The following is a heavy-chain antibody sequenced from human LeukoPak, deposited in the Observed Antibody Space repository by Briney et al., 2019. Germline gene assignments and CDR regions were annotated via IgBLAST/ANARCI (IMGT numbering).Heavy chain of an antibody. V-gene: IGHV3-48*01. CDR1: GFTFSSYS. CDR2: ISSSSTI. CDR3: ARADGSGSYDY. Sequence: GGSLRLSCAASGFTFSSYSMNWVRQAPGKGLEWVSYISSSSTIYYADSVKGRFTISRDNAKNSLYLQMNSLRAEDTAVYYCARADGSGSYDYWGRGTLVTVSS. J-gene: IGHJ4*02. D-gene: IGHD3-10*01.